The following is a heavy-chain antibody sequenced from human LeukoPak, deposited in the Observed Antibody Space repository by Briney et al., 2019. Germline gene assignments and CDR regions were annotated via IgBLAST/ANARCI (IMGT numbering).Heavy chain of an antibody. Sequence: GGSLRLSCAASGFTFDDYAMYWVRQAPGKGLEWVSLISGDGGSTYYADSVKGRFTISRDNSKNSLYLQMNSLRTEDTALYYCAKDIWGGGATSFYYYYGMDVWGQGTTVTVSS. CDR2: ISGDGGST. CDR3: AKDIWGGGATSFYYYYGMDV. J-gene: IGHJ6*02. V-gene: IGHV3-43*02. D-gene: IGHD1-26*01. CDR1: GFTFDDYA.